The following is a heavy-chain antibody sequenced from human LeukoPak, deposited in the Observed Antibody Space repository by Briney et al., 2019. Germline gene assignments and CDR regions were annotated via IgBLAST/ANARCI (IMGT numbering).Heavy chain of an antibody. CDR2: MYYSGST. CDR3: ARHGGESIVAMILHAFDI. V-gene: IGHV4-59*08. Sequence: PSETLSLTCTVSGGSISSYSWSRIRQPPGKGLEWIGTMYYSGSTNYNPSLKSRVTMSVDTSKNQFSLRLSSVTAADTAVYYCARHGGESIVAMILHAFDIWGQGTMVTVSS. CDR1: GGSISSYS. D-gene: IGHD5-12*01. J-gene: IGHJ3*02.